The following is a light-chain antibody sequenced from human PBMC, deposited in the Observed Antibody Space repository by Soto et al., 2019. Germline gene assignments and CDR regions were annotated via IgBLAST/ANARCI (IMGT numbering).Light chain of an antibody. Sequence: DILMTHSPSTLSASVGDRVTITCRASQSISSWLAWYQQKSGKAPHLLIYDASTLESGVPSRFSGSGSGTEFSLTISSLQPDDFATYYCQEYESHLRTFGPGTKVEI. V-gene: IGKV1-5*01. CDR2: DAS. J-gene: IGKJ1*01. CDR1: QSISSW. CDR3: QEYESHLRT.